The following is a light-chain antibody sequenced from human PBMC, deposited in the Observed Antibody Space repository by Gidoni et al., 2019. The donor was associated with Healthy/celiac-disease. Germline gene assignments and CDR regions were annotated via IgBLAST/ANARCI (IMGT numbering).Light chain of an antibody. CDR2: KVS. CDR3: MQGTHWPPWT. J-gene: IGKJ1*01. Sequence: DVVVTQSPLSLPVTLGQPASISCRSSQSLVHSDRNPYWNWFQQRPGQSPRRLIYKVSNRDSWVPDRFSGSGSGTDFTLKSSRVEAEYVGVYYCMQGTHWPPWTFGQGTKVEIK. CDR1: QSLVHSDRNPY. V-gene: IGKV2-30*02.